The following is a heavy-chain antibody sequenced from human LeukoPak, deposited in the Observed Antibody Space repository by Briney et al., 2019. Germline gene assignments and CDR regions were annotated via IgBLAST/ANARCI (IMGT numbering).Heavy chain of an antibody. CDR1: GFTFSSYA. CDR3: AIMGCSTVSCHKVIDY. Sequence: GGSLRLSCAASGFTFSSYAMSWVRQAAGKGLEWVSVISGSGGSTNYADSVKGRFTISRDNSKNTVYLQMNSLRAEDTAIYYCAIMGCSTVSCHKVIDYWGQRTLVTVSS. V-gene: IGHV3-23*01. D-gene: IGHD2-2*02. J-gene: IGHJ4*02. CDR2: ISGSGGST.